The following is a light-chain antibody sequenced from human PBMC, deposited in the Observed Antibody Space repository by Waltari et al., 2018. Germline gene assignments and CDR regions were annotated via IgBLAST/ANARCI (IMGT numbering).Light chain of an antibody. Sequence: DIQVTQSPSSLSASVGDRVNITCRATQNVNRYLNWYQQKPGKAPNVLIYTTSNLQSGVPSRFSGSGFGTEFTLTISSLQPEDSATYYCQQTYTMPDTFGQGTKL. CDR1: QNVNRY. J-gene: IGKJ2*01. CDR2: TTS. V-gene: IGKV1-39*01. CDR3: QQTYTMPDT.